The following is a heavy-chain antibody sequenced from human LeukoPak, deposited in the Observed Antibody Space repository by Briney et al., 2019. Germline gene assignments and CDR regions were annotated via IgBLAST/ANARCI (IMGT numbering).Heavy chain of an antibody. D-gene: IGHD2-21*02. V-gene: IGHV1-46*01. CDR2: INPSGGST. Sequence: ASVKVSCKASGYTFTSYYMHWVRQAPGQGLEWMGIINPSGGSTSYAQKLQGRVTMTRDTSTSTVYMELSSLRSEDTAVYYCAREDAEIIVVVTASNAFDIWGQGTMVTVSS. CDR1: GYTFTSYY. J-gene: IGHJ3*02. CDR3: AREDAEIIVVVTASNAFDI.